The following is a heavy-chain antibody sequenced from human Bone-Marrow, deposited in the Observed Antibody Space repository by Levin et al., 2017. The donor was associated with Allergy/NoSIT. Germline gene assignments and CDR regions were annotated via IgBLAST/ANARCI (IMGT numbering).Heavy chain of an antibody. J-gene: IGHJ6*02. CDR2: INGNGGNV. V-gene: IGHV3-9*01. CDR3: AKDTYSGHDYVGYYGMDV. Sequence: SLKISCAASGFTFDDYAMHWVRQAPGKGLEWVSGINGNGGNVGSADSVKGRFTISRDNAKNSLYLEMNSLRVEDTALYYCAKDTYSGHDYVGYYGMDVWGQGTTVTVSS. D-gene: IGHD5-12*01. CDR1: GFTFDDYA.